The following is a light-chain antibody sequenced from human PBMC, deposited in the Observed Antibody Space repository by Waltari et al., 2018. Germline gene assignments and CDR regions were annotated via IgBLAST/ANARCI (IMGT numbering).Light chain of an antibody. CDR3: AAWDDSLDGPV. J-gene: IGLJ3*02. CDR2: TNN. Sequence: QSVLTQTPSVSATPGQRVTISCSGSSSNIGINIVNWYQQLPGTAPKLLIHTNNQRPSGVPDRFSGSKSGTSASRAISGLQSEDEAEYYCAAWDDSLDGPVFVGGTKLTVL. V-gene: IGLV1-44*01. CDR1: SSNIGINI.